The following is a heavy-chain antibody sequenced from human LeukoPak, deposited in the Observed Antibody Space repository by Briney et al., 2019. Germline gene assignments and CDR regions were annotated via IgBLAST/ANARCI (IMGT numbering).Heavy chain of an antibody. J-gene: IGHJ4*02. D-gene: IGHD2-8*02. Sequence: ASVKVSCKASGYTFTSYGISWVRQAPGQGLEWMGWISTYKNNTNYAQKLQGRVTMTTDTSTSTAYMELRSLRSDDTAVYYCAREESGGYFDYWGQGTVVTVSS. CDR3: AREESGGYFDY. CDR1: GYTFTSYG. CDR2: ISTYKNNT. V-gene: IGHV1-18*01.